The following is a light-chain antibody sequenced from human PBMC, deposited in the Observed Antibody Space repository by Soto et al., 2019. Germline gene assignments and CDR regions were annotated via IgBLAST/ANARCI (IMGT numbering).Light chain of an antibody. CDR2: GAS. Sequence: EIELRQSPGTVSLSPGERATLSCRASQSVSSSSYLAWYQQKPGQAPRLLIYGASSRATGIPDRFSGSGSATDFTLTISRLEPEDFAVYYCRQYGSSPSYTFGQGTKLEIK. CDR3: RQYGSSPSYT. J-gene: IGKJ2*01. V-gene: IGKV3-20*01. CDR1: QSVSSSSY.